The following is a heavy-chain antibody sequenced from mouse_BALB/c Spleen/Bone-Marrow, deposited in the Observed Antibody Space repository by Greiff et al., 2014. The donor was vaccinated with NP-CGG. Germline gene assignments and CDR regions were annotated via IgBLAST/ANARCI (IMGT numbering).Heavy chain of an antibody. CDR2: INPNNGGS. D-gene: IGHD1-1*01. V-gene: IGHV1S16*01. J-gene: IGHJ4*01. CDR3: TRLFYGSSDYAMDN. CDR1: GYTFTSYW. Sequence: QVQLQQSGAELVKPGASVKLSCKASGYTFTSYWMHWVKLRPGQGFEWIGEINPNNGGSNYNEKFKRKATLTVDKSSSTAYMQLNSLTSEDSAVYYCTRLFYGSSDYAMDNWGQGTLVTVSS.